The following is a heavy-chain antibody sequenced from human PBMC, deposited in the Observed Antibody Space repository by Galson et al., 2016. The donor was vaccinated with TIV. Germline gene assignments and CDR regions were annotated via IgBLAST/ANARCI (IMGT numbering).Heavy chain of an antibody. CDR2: IIAIFGTT. CDR3: ARGTDYYGSGSLSY. D-gene: IGHD3-10*01. J-gene: IGHJ4*02. V-gene: IGHV1-69*13. CDR1: GGIFNRYA. Sequence: SVKVSCKASGGIFNRYAISWVRQAPGQGLEWMGKIIAIFGTTNYAQEFQGRVTITADESTSTVYMDLSSLRSEDTAVYYCARGTDYYGSGSLSYWGQGTLVTVSS.